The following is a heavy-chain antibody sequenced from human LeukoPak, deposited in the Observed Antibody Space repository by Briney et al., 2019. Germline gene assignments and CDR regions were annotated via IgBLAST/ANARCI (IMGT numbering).Heavy chain of an antibody. CDR1: GFTFSSYG. Sequence: GGSLRLSCAASGFTFSSYGMHWVRQAPGKGLEWVAVISYDGSNKYYADSVKGRFTISRDNSKNTLYLQMNSLRAEDTAVYYCAKDRVWLRLSDYYGMDVWGQGTTVTVSS. CDR2: ISYDGSNK. D-gene: IGHD5-12*01. CDR3: AKDRVWLRLSDYYGMDV. J-gene: IGHJ6*02. V-gene: IGHV3-30*18.